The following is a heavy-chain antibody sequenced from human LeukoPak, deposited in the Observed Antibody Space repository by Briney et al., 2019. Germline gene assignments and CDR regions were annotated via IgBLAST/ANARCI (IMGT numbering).Heavy chain of an antibody. Sequence: PSETLSLTCTVSGGSISSYYWSWIRQPPGKGLEWIEYIYYSGSTNYNPSLKSRVTISVDTSKNQFSLKLSSVTAADTAVYYCARVFIELRPPQPSGYYGMDVWGQGTTVTVSS. CDR3: ARVFIELRPPQPSGYYGMDV. D-gene: IGHD3-10*01. CDR1: GGSISSYY. V-gene: IGHV4-59*08. J-gene: IGHJ6*02. CDR2: IYYSGST.